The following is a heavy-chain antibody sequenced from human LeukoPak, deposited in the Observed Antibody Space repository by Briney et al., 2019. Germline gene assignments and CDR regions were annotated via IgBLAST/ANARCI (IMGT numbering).Heavy chain of an antibody. Sequence: ASVKVSCKASGYTFTSYYMHWVRQAPGQGLEWMGIINPSGGSTSYAQKFQGRVTMTRNTSISTAYMELSSLRSEDTAVYYCARDPYYGSGSYRYGMDVWGKGTTVTISS. CDR3: ARDPYYGSGSYRYGMDV. J-gene: IGHJ6*04. D-gene: IGHD3-10*01. CDR2: INPSGGST. V-gene: IGHV1-46*01. CDR1: GYTFTSYY.